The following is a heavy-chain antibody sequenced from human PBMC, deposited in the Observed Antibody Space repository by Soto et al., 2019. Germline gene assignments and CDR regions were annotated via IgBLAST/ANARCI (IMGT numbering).Heavy chain of an antibody. CDR3: ARIAVAGVDY. Sequence: PSQIQSLTSTVSDGSIRSISYYWVWISQPPGKGLEWIGSIYYSGSTYYNPSLKSRVTISVDTSKNQFSLKLSSVTAADTAVYYCARIAVAGVDYWGQGTLVTVSS. J-gene: IGHJ4*02. D-gene: IGHD6-19*01. V-gene: IGHV4-39*01. CDR1: DGSIRSISYY. CDR2: IYYSGST.